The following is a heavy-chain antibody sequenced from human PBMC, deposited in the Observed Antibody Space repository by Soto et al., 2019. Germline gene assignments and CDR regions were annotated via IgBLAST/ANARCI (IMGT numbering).Heavy chain of an antibody. CDR2: IYHSGST. V-gene: IGHV4-4*02. CDR1: GGSISSSNW. D-gene: IGHD1-1*01. CDR3: VRGPYNYNSRYFDY. Sequence: SETLSLTCAVSGGSISSSNWWSWVRQPPGKGLEWIGEIYHSGSTNYNPSVESRVSMSVDTSKNQFSLRLYSVTAADTAVYYCVRGPYNYNSRYFDYWGQGTLVTVSS. J-gene: IGHJ4*02.